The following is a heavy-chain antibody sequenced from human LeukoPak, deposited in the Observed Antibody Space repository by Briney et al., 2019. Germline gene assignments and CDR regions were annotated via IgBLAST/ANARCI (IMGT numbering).Heavy chain of an antibody. CDR1: GFTFSGHG. CDR3: ARGTAAAGISAY. Sequence: GGTLRLSCAASGFTFSGHGMNWVRQAPGKGLEWVSGITGSGATTYYADSVKGRFTISRDYSKNTLYLQMNSLRAEDTAVYYCARGTAAAGISAYWGQGTLVTVSS. V-gene: IGHV3-23*01. D-gene: IGHD6-13*01. CDR2: ITGSGATT. J-gene: IGHJ4*02.